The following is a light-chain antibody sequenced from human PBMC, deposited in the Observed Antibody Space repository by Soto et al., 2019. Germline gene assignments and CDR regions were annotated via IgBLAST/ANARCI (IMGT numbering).Light chain of an antibody. CDR3: QQSYSSPLT. Sequence: DIQMTQSPSSLSASVGDRVTITCRASQSISSYLNWYQQNPGKAPKLLIYLASTLQSVVPSRFSGSGSGTDFTLTISSLQPEDFATYYCQQSYSSPLTFGGGTKVEIK. CDR2: LAS. CDR1: QSISSY. J-gene: IGKJ4*01. V-gene: IGKV1-39*01.